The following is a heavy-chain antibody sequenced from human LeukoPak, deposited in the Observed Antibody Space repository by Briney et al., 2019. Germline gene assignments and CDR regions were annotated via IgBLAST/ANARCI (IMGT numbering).Heavy chain of an antibody. V-gene: IGHV1-69*05. CDR3: ARDRFPYYYVSSGYYYFVY. CDR2: IIPIFGIA. D-gene: IGHD3-22*01. Sequence: KPSGSASGAPFTSYAIIRVGEAPGHGLEGMGRIIPIFGIAIYAQKLQGRVTITTDESTSTAYMELSSLRSEDTAVYYCARDRFPYYYVSSGYYYFVYRGQGDLLTVSP. J-gene: IGHJ4*02. CDR1: GAPFTSYA.